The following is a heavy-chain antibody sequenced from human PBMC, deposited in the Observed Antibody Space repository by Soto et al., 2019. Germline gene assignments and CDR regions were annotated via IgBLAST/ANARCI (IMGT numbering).Heavy chain of an antibody. CDR3: ARLTVRDDAFDI. CDR1: GGSISSGGYS. D-gene: IGHD4-17*01. V-gene: IGHV4-30-2*01. Sequence: SETLFLTCAVSGGSISSGGYSWSWIRQPPGKGLEWIGYIYHSGSTYYNPSLKSRVTISVDRSKNQFSLKLSSVTAADTAVYYCARLTVRDDAFDIWGQGTMVT. CDR2: IYHSGST. J-gene: IGHJ3*02.